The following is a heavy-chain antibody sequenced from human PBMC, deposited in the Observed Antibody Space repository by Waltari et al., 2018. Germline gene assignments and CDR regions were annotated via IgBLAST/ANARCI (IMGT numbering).Heavy chain of an antibody. CDR2: IYYSGST. CDR1: GGSISSYY. J-gene: IGHJ6*02. CDR3: ARGDYDFWSGYYTGFGSYYYYGMDV. D-gene: IGHD3-3*01. Sequence: QVQLQESGPGLVKPSETLSLTCTVSGGSISSYYWRWIRQPPGKGLVWMGYIYYSGSTNYNPSLKSRVTISVDTSKNQFSLKLSSVTAADTAVYYCARGDYDFWSGYYTGFGSYYYYGMDVWGQGTTVTVSS. V-gene: IGHV4-59*01.